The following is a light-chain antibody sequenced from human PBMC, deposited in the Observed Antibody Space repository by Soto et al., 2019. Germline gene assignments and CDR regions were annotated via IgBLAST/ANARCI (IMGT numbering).Light chain of an antibody. CDR3: HHHYSTPPT. CDR1: QSVLYSSNNKNF. V-gene: IGKV4-1*01. Sequence: DIVMTQSPDSLAVSLGERATINCKSSQSVLYSSNNKNFLAWYQQKPGQPPKLLIYWASTRESGVPDRFSGSGSGTDFTLTISSLQAEAVAVYYCHHHYSTPPTFGQGTKVEIK. CDR2: WAS. J-gene: IGKJ1*01.